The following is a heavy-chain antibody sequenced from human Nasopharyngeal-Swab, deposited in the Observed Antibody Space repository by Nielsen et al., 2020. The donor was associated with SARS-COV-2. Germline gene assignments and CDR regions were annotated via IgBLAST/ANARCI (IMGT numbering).Heavy chain of an antibody. V-gene: IGHV1-8*01. CDR1: GYTFTSYD. J-gene: IGHJ4*02. CDR3: ARVAGDQYSYGYFSPFDY. D-gene: IGHD5-18*01. CDR2: MNPNSGNT. Sequence: ASVKVSCKASGYTFTSYDINWVRQATGQGLEWMGWMNPNSGNTGYAQKFQGRVTMTRNTSISTAYMELSSLRSEDTAVYYCARVAGDQYSYGYFSPFDYWGQGTLVTVSS.